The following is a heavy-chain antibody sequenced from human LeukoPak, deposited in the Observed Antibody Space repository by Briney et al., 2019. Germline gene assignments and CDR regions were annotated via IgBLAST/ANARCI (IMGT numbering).Heavy chain of an antibody. V-gene: IGHV3-23*01. J-gene: IGHJ4*02. CDR2: INDISGAT. CDR1: GFTFSAYP. D-gene: IGHD3-22*01. Sequence: QSGGSLRLSCAASGFTFSAYPMSWVRQAPGTGLEWVSAINDISGATYYADSVKGRFTISRDNSKNTLYLQMNSLRAEDTAIYYCAKVLPLYDSSGYYPHWGQGTLVTVSS. CDR3: AKVLPLYDSSGYYPH.